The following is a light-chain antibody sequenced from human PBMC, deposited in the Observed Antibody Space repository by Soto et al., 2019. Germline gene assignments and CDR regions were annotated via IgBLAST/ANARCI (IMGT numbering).Light chain of an antibody. J-gene: IGLJ1*01. CDR3: ASYTTSSTYV. CDR1: RSDVGGYSY. Sequence: QPAPTPPASLFRVPRHSIPLSCTGTRSDVGGYSYVSWYQQQPGKAPKLVISDVSNRPSGVSDRFSGSKSGNTASLTISGLQTEDEADYYCASYTTSSTYVFGTGTKVTVL. V-gene: IGLV2-14*01. CDR2: DVS.